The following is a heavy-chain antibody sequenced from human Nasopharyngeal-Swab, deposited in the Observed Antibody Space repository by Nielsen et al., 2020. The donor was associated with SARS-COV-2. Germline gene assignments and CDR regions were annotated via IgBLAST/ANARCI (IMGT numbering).Heavy chain of an antibody. CDR2: IKQDASEM. V-gene: IGHV3-7*01. J-gene: IGHJ4*02. D-gene: IGHD3-3*01. CDR1: GFTFSGYW. Sequence: GGSLRLSCAASGFTFSGYWRSWVRQVPGKGLEWVANIKQDASEMYYVDSVKGRFTISRDNAKNSLYLQMNSLRAEDTAVYFCARGRPLGGYYFGYFDYWGQGTLVTVSS. CDR3: ARGRPLGGYYFGYFDY.